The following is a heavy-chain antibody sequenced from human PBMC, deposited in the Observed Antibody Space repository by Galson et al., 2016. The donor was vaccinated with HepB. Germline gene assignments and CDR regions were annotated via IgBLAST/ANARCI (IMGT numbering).Heavy chain of an antibody. CDR2: IYYSGST. CDR1: GGSISSYY. CDR3: ARVPPDTASGFFDL. J-gene: IGHJ2*01. D-gene: IGHD5-18*01. Sequence: LSLTCTVSGGSISSYYWSWIRQPPGKGLEWIGFIYYSGSTNYNPSLKSRVTISVDTSKNQFPLKLSSVTAADTAVYYCARVPPDTASGFFDLWGRGTLVTVSS. V-gene: IGHV4-59*01.